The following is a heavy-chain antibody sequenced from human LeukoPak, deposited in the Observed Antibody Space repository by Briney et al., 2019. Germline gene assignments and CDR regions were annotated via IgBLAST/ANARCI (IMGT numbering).Heavy chain of an antibody. CDR1: GASMRSETHY. V-gene: IGHV4-31*03. CDR2: IYYTAGA. CDR3: ARGRRELKYAPDY. Sequence: KPSQTLSLTCNISGASMRSETHYWSWLRQHPGKGPEWIAYIYYTAGAYYNPSLESRVSISLDASENQFSLKLSSVTAADTAVYYCARGRRELKYAPDYWGQGTLVTVSS. J-gene: IGHJ4*02. D-gene: IGHD2-2*01.